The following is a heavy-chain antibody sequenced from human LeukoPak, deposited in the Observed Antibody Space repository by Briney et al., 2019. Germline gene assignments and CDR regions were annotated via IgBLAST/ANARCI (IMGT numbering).Heavy chain of an antibody. Sequence: SETLSLTCTVSGGSISSGNYYWSWIRQPAGKGLEWIGRVYTSGSTNYNPSLKSRVTISIDTSKNQFSLKLSSVTAADTAVYYCARDGGRGAAAVWGQGTLVTVSS. J-gene: IGHJ4*02. CDR1: GGSISSGNYY. D-gene: IGHD6-13*01. CDR2: VYTSGST. CDR3: ARDGGRGAAAV. V-gene: IGHV4-61*02.